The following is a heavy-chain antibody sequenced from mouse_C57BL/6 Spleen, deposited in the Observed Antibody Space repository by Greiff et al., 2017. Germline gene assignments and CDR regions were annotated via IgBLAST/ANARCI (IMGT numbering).Heavy chain of an antibody. CDR1: GYAFSSSW. V-gene: IGHV1-82*01. J-gene: IGHJ1*03. D-gene: IGHD2-5*01. Sequence: VKLQQSGPELVKPGASVKISCKASGYAFSSSWMNWVKQRPGKGLEWIGRLYPGDGDTNYNGKFKGRATLTADKSSSTAYMQLSSLTSEDSAVYFCARSNSKGWYFAVWGTGTTVTVAS. CDR2: LYPGDGDT. CDR3: ARSNSKGWYFAV.